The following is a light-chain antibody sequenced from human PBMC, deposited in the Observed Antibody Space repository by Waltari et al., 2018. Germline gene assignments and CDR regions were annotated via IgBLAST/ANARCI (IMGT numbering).Light chain of an antibody. CDR2: KES. J-gene: IGKJ2*01. CDR1: QSVSSW. V-gene: IGKV1-5*03. Sequence: DIQMTQSPSTLSASVGDRVTITCRASQSVSSWLAWYQQKPGKAPKLLIYKESTLETGVPSRFSGSGCGTELTLTISSLRPDDFATYYCQQYNGYSTMYTFGQGTKLEI. CDR3: QQYNGYSTMYT.